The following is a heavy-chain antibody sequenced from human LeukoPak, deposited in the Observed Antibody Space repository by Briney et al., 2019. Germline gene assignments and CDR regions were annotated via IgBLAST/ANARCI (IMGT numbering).Heavy chain of an antibody. D-gene: IGHD3-3*01. Sequence: PGGSLRLSCAASGFTFSSYWMHWVRQAPGKGLVWVSRINSDGSSTSYADSVKGRFTISRDNTKNTLYLQMNSLRAEDTAVYYCARGGSRITIFGVVIHCYYMDVWGKGTTVTVSS. V-gene: IGHV3-74*01. CDR2: INSDGSST. CDR3: ARGGSRITIFGVVIHCYYMDV. J-gene: IGHJ6*03. CDR1: GFTFSSYW.